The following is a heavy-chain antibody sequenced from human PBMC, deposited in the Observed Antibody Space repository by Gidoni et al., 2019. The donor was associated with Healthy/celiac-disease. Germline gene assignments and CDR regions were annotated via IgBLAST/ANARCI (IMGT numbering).Heavy chain of an antibody. J-gene: IGHJ4*02. V-gene: IGHV3-23*01. CDR2: ISGSGGST. D-gene: IGHD3-3*01. CDR3: AIPGSDFWSGYYR. CDR1: GFTFSSYA. Sequence: EVQLLESGGGLVQPGGSLRLSCAASGFTFSSYAMSWVRQAPGKGLEWVSAISGSGGSTYYADSVKGRFTISRDNSKNTLYLQMNSLRAEDTAVYYCAIPGSDFWSGYYRWGQGTLVTVSS.